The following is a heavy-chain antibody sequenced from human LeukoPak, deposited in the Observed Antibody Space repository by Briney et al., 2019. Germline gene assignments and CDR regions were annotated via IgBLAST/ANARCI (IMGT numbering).Heavy chain of an antibody. V-gene: IGHV3-7*04. CDR2: IKQDGSKK. CDR1: GFTFSLYA. CDR3: TRVGYIDEGIDY. Sequence: GSLRLSCAASGFTFSLYAMHWVRQAPGKGLEGVANIKQDGSKKSYVDSVKGRFTISRDNAKNSLYLQMNSLRAEDTAIYYCTRVGYIDEGIDYWGQGTLVTVSS. J-gene: IGHJ4*02. D-gene: IGHD5-24*01.